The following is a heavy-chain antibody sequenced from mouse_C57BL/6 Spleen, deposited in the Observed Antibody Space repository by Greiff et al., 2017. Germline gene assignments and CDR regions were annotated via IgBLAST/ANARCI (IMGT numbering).Heavy chain of an antibody. CDR2: INPSNGGT. J-gene: IGHJ2*01. V-gene: IGHV1-53*01. CDR1: GYTFTSYW. CDR3: ARSAVSYGSSLGY. D-gene: IGHD1-1*01. Sequence: VQLQQSGTELVKPGASVKLSCKASGYTFTSYWMHWVKQRPGQGLEWIGNINPSNGGTNYNEKFKSKATLTVDKSSSTAYMQLSSLTSEDSAVYYCARSAVSYGSSLGYWGQGTTLTVSS.